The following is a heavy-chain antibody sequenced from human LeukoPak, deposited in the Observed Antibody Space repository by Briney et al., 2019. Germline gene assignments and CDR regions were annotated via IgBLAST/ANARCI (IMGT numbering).Heavy chain of an antibody. D-gene: IGHD1-26*01. Sequence: GGSLRLSCATSGFIFSRYWMSWVRQAPGKGLEWVANINQDESERNYVDSVKGRFTISRDNAKNSLDLQMNSLRAEDTAVYYCATVGANDYWGQGTLVTVSS. V-gene: IGHV3-7*01. J-gene: IGHJ4*02. CDR2: INQDESER. CDR3: ATVGANDY. CDR1: GFIFSRYW.